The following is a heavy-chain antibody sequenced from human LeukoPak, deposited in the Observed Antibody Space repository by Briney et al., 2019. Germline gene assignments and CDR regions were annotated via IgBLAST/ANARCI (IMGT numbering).Heavy chain of an antibody. CDR1: GGSISSYY. V-gene: IGHV4-59*08. D-gene: IGHD3-10*01. CDR2: IYYSGST. Sequence: PAETLSLTCTVSGGSISSYYWSCIRQPPVKGVEWSGYIYYSGSTNYNPSLKSRVTISGDTSKNQFSLKPSSVAAAETAVYYCARASLSRYYYYGMDVWGQGTTVTVSS. J-gene: IGHJ6*02. CDR3: ARASLSRYYYYGMDV.